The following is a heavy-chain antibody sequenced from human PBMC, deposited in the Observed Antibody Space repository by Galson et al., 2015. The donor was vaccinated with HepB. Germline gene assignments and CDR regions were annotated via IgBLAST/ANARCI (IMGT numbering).Heavy chain of an antibody. V-gene: IGHV2-70*01. Sequence: PALVKPTQTLTLPCTFSGFSLSTSGMCVSWIRQPPGKALEWLALIDWDDDKYYSTSLKTRLTISKDTSKNQVVLTMTNMDPVDTATYYCARTPRNYDFWSGHQKGYMDVWGKGTTVTVSS. CDR2: IDWDDDK. CDR1: GFSLSTSGMC. D-gene: IGHD3-3*01. CDR3: ARTPRNYDFWSGHQKGYMDV. J-gene: IGHJ6*03.